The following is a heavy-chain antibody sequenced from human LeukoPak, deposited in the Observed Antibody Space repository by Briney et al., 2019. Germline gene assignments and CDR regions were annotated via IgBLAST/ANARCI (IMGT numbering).Heavy chain of an antibody. V-gene: IGHV3-48*01. D-gene: IGHD6-19*01. CDR2: ISSSGTTI. CDR1: GFTFSTYT. CDR3: ARDAYQYSSGWFFDY. J-gene: IGHJ4*02. Sequence: PGGSLRLSCAASGFTFSTYTMNWVRQAPGKGLEWVSYISSSGTTIYYADSVKGRFTISRDNAKNSLYLQMNSLRAEDTAVYYCARDAYQYSSGWFFDYWGPGTLVTVSS.